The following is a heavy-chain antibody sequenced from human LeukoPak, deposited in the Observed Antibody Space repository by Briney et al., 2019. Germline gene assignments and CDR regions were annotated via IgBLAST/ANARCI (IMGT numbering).Heavy chain of an antibody. CDR2: LNWNGAST. Sequence: GGSLRLSCAASGFTFSSYWMSWVRQVPGKGLEWVSGLNWNGASTGYADSVKGRFTISRDNAKNSLYLQMNSLRAEDTAVYYCARERFGEFRYYYYYYMDVWGKGTTVTVSS. CDR1: GFTFSSYW. D-gene: IGHD3-10*01. CDR3: ARERFGEFRYYYYYYMDV. J-gene: IGHJ6*03. V-gene: IGHV3-20*04.